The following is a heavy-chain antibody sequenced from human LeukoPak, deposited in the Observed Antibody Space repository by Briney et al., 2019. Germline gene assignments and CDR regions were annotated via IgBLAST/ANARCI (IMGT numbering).Heavy chain of an antibody. J-gene: IGHJ5*02. V-gene: IGHV1-69*04. D-gene: IGHD4-17*01. CDR3: ARQTDDYGDLHWFDP. Sequence: SVKVSCKASGGTFSSYAISWVRQAPGQGLEWMGRIIPILGIANYAQKFQGRVTITADKSTSTAYMELSSLRSEDTAVYYCARQTDDYGDLHWFDPWGQGTLVTVSS. CDR2: IIPILGIA. CDR1: GGTFSSYA.